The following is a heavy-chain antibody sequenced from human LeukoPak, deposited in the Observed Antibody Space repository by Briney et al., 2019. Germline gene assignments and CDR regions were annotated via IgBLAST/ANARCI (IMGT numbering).Heavy chain of an antibody. V-gene: IGHV3-23*01. CDR2: ISGSGGST. Sequence: GGSLRLSCAASGFTFSSYAMGWVRQAPGKGLEWVSAISGSGGSTYYADSVKGRFTISRDDSKNTLYLQMNSLRAEDTAVYYCAKIKWLRTPFGYWGQGTLVTVSS. J-gene: IGHJ4*02. CDR3: AKIKWLRTPFGY. CDR1: GFTFSSYA. D-gene: IGHD5-12*01.